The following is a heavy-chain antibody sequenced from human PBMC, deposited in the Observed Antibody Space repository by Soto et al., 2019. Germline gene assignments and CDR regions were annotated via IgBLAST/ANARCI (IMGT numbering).Heavy chain of an antibody. V-gene: IGHV4-39*01. D-gene: IGHD3-16*02. CDR3: ARHPPITFGVVIVGYFDY. CDR1: GGSISSSSYY. Sequence: QLQLQESGPGLVKPSETLSLTCTFSGGSISSSSYYWGWIRQPPGKGLEWIGSIYYSGSTYYNTSLKSRVTISVDTSKNQFSLKLSSVTAADTAVYYCARHPPITFGVVIVGYFDYGGQGTLVTVSS. CDR2: IYYSGST. J-gene: IGHJ4*02.